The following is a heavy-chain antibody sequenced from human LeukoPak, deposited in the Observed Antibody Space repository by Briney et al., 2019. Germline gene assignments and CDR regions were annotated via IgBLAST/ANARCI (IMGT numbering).Heavy chain of an antibody. CDR3: ARVVTIFDYGMDV. CDR1: GGSISSYY. CDR2: IYYSGST. D-gene: IGHD3-9*01. Sequence: SETLSLTCTVSGGSISSYYWSWVRQPPGKGLEWIGYIYYSGSTNYNPSLKSRVTISVDTSKNQFSLKLSSVTAADTAVYYCARVVTIFDYGMDVWGQGTTSPSP. V-gene: IGHV4-59*01. J-gene: IGHJ6*02.